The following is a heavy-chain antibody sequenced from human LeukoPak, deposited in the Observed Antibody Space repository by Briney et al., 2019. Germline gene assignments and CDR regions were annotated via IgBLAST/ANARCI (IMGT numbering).Heavy chain of an antibody. D-gene: IGHD1-26*01. Sequence: SETLSLTCAVYGGSFSGYYWSWILQPPGKGLEWIGEINHSGSTNYNPSLKSRVTISVDTSKNQFSLKLSSVTAADTAVYYCASQTTGSYTFDYWGQGTLVTVSS. J-gene: IGHJ4*02. CDR1: GGSFSGYY. CDR2: INHSGST. CDR3: ASQTTGSYTFDY. V-gene: IGHV4-34*01.